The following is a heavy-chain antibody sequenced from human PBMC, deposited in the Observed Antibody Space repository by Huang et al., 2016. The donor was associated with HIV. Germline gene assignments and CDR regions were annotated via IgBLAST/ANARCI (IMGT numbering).Heavy chain of an antibody. Sequence: QMQLQESGPGLVKPSETLSLTCTVSGDSISSHYWSWIRQTPGKGLEWIGSIYYGGKTKYNPSLKSRVTISGDTSKSHLSLKLGSVSAADTAVYYCATTDGDGLFFYWGQGTLVAVSS. CDR3: ATTDGDGLFFY. CDR2: IYYGGKT. J-gene: IGHJ4*02. V-gene: IGHV4-59*11. CDR1: GDSISSHY. D-gene: IGHD4-17*01.